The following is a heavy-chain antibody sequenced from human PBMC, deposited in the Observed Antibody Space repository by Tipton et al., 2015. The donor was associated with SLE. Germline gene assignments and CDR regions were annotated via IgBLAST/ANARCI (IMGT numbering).Heavy chain of an antibody. CDR3: ARGHYHDFWSGYYGDAFDI. J-gene: IGHJ3*02. CDR2: IYYSGST. V-gene: IGHV4-39*07. D-gene: IGHD3-3*01. CDR1: GGSISSSSYY. Sequence: TLSLTCTVSGGSISSSSYYWGWIRQPPGKGLEWIGSIYYSGSTYYNPSLKSRVTISVDTSKNQFSLKLSSVTAADTAVYYCARGHYHDFWSGYYGDAFDIWGQGTMVTVSS.